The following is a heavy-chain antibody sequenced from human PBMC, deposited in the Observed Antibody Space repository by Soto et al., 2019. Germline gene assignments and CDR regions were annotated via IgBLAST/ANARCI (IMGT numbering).Heavy chain of an antibody. V-gene: IGHV1-8*01. CDR1: GYTFTSYD. CDR3: ARPITIFGVVHMYFDY. Sequence: EASVKVSCKASGYTFTSYDINWVRQATGQGLEWMGWMNPNTGNTGYAQKFQGRVTMTRDTSISTAYMELSSLRSEDTAIYYCARPITIFGVVHMYFDYWGQGIEVTVSS. CDR2: MNPNTGNT. D-gene: IGHD3-3*01. J-gene: IGHJ4*02.